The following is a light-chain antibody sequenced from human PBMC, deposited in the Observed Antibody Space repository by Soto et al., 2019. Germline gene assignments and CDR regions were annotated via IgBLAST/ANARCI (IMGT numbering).Light chain of an antibody. J-gene: IGLJ2*01. V-gene: IGLV7-46*01. CDR2: DTG. Sequence: QAVVTQEPSLTVSPGGTVTLTCASSAGAVTTGHYPYWFQQKPGQAPTTLIYDTGNRLSWTPARFSGSLLGGKAALTLSGAQPEDEAEYFCLLSYTGARVFGGGTKLTVL. CDR3: LLSYTGARV. CDR1: AGAVTTGHY.